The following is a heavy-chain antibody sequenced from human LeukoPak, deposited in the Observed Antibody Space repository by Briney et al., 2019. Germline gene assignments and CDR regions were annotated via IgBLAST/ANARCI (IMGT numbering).Heavy chain of an antibody. CDR1: GXTVSSNY. D-gene: IGHD6-6*01. CDR3: ARGLSGSSSPLYPFDS. V-gene: IGHV3-53*03. J-gene: IGHJ4*02. Sequence: GGSLRLSCAASGXTVSSNYMSWVRQAPGKGLEWVSVICGGGSTYYADSVKGRFTIPRDNAKNSLYLQMNSLRAEDTAVYYCARGLSGSSSPLYPFDSWGQGALVTVSS. CDR2: ICGGGST.